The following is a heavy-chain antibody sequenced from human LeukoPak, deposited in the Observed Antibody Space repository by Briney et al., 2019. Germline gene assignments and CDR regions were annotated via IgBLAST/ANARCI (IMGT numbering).Heavy chain of an antibody. V-gene: IGHV3-21*01. D-gene: IGHD6-13*01. CDR2: ISCRSSDI. Sequence: GGSLRLSCAATGFTFSTYNMNWVRQAPEKGLEWVSSISCRSSDIYYADSVKGRFTVSRDNAKNSLYLQMNSLRAEDTAVYFCARPRFTTSWDFDYWGQGALVTVSS. CDR3: ARPRFTTSWDFDY. J-gene: IGHJ4*02. CDR1: GFTFSTYN.